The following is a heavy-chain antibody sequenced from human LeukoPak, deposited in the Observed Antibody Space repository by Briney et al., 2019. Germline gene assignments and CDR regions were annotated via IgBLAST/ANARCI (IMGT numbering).Heavy chain of an antibody. J-gene: IGHJ5*02. CDR2: IWYDGSNK. CDR1: GFTFSSYG. D-gene: IGHD4-17*01. CDR3: AKDLASDYGDYVS. V-gene: IGHV3-33*06. Sequence: QAGGSLRLSCAASGFTFSSYGMHWVRQAPGKGLEWVAVIWYDGSNKYYADSVKGRFTISRDNSKNTLYLQMNSLRAEDTAVYYCAKDLASDYGDYVSWGQGTLVTVSS.